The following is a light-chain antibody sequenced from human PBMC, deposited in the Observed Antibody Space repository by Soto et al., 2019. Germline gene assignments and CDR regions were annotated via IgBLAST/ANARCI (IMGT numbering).Light chain of an antibody. V-gene: IGKV3-20*01. J-gene: IGKJ1*01. Sequence: ESVLTQSPGTLSLSPGERATLSCRASESVDSSYLAWYQQKPGQAPRLLIYGASSRVTGIPDRFSGSGSGTDFFLTISRLEPEDSSVYYCQQYGNSPWTFGQGTKVEIK. CDR3: QQYGNSPWT. CDR1: ESVDSSY. CDR2: GAS.